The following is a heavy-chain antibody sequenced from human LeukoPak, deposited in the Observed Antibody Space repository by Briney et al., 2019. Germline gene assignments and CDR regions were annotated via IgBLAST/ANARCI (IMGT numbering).Heavy chain of an antibody. CDR2: IYYSGST. CDR1: GGSISSYL. J-gene: IGHJ4*02. D-gene: IGHD1-26*01. CDR3: ARGQYSGSCFDN. V-gene: IGHV4-59*01. Sequence: PSETLSLTCTVSGGSISSYLWSWIRQPPGKGLEWIGYIYYSGSTNYNPSLKSRVTILVDTSKNQFSLKVSSVTAADTAVYYCARGQYSGSCFDNWGQGSLVTVSS.